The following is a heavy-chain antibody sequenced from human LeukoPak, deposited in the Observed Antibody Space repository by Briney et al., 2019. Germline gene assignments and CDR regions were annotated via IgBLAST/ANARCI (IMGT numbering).Heavy chain of an antibody. J-gene: IGHJ4*02. CDR2: ISPTGSTT. D-gene: IGHD6-6*01. CDR3: ARGPNSNWSGLDF. V-gene: IGHV3-74*01. Sequence: GGSLRLSCTACGFSFSGHWMHWARHLRGKGLVWVSRISPTGSTTSYADSVKGRFTLSRDNAKNTLYLQVNNLRAEDTAVYYCARGPNSNWSGLDFWGQGTLLTVSS. CDR1: GFSFSGHW.